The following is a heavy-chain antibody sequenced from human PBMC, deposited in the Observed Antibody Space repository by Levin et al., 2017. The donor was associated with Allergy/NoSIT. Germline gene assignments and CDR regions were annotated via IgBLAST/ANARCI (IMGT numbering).Heavy chain of an antibody. Sequence: PGGFLRLSCAASGFTFRTFWMSWVRQAPGKGPEWVANIKQDGSDKYYVDSVEGRFTVSRDNAKNSLYLQMNSLRVEDTAVYYCARDHDGEDEYFDFWGQGTLVTVSS. J-gene: IGHJ4*02. CDR1: GFTFRTFW. CDR3: ARDHDGEDEYFDF. D-gene: IGHD3-10*01. CDR2: IKQDGSDK. V-gene: IGHV3-7*01.